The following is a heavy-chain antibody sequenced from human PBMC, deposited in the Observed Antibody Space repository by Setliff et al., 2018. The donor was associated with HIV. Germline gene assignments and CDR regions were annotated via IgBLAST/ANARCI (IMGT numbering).Heavy chain of an antibody. CDR3: ARTAPPRIAAPYNDPFDN. V-gene: IGHV4-38-2*01. CDR1: GYSISGGYY. Sequence: SETLSLTCAVSGYSISGGYYWGWIRQPPGKGLEWIGSGFHSGSPYYNPSLKSRVTISVDTSKNQFSLNLTSVTAADTAVYYCARTAPPRIAAPYNDPFDNWGRGTMVT. D-gene: IGHD6-13*01. J-gene: IGHJ3*02. CDR2: GFHSGSP.